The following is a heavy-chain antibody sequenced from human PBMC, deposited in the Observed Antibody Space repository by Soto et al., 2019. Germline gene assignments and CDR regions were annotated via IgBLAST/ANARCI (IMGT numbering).Heavy chain of an antibody. V-gene: IGHV4-4*02. D-gene: IGHD3-22*01. J-gene: IGHJ3*02. CDR3: ARDKERDYYDSSGFFHDAFDI. Sequence: SETLSLTCAVSGGSISSSNWWSWVRQPPGKGLEWIGEIYHSGSTNYDPSLKSRVTISVDKSKNQFSLKLSSVTAADTAVYYCARDKERDYYDSSGFFHDAFDIWGQGTMVTVSS. CDR2: IYHSGST. CDR1: GGSISSSNW.